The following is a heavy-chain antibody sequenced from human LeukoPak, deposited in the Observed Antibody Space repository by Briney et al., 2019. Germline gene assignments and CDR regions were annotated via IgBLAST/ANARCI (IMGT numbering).Heavy chain of an antibody. CDR2: IYYTGNT. Sequence: SETLSLTCNVSGNSISSGGYYWSWIRQHPGKGLEWIGNIYYTGNTFYNSSLKSRVTISVDTSKKQFSLRLNSVTAADTAMYYCARRSSNWNFFAYWGQGTLVSVSS. CDR1: GNSISSGGYY. D-gene: IGHD1-1*01. CDR3: ARRSSNWNFFAY. J-gene: IGHJ4*02. V-gene: IGHV4-31*03.